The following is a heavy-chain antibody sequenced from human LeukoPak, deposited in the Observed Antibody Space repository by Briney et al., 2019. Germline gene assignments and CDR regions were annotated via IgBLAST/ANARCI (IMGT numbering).Heavy chain of an antibody. V-gene: IGHV4-39*01. Sequence: SETLSLTCSVSGGSITSSTYYWGWIRQPPGKGLEWIGSIHYSGTTYYNPSLKSRVTISIDTSKNQFSLKLSSVTAADTAVYYCARGPVGYDFWSAYLSWFDPWGRGTLVTVSS. CDR2: IHYSGTT. CDR3: ARGPVGYDFWSAYLSWFDP. CDR1: GGSITSSTYY. J-gene: IGHJ5*02. D-gene: IGHD3-3*01.